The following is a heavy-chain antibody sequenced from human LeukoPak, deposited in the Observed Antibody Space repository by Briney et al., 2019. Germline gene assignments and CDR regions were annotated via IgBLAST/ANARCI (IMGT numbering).Heavy chain of an antibody. D-gene: IGHD3-10*01. Sequence: GGSLRLSCAPSGFTFSSYAMSWVRPAPGKGLEWVSPISGSGGSTYYADSVKGRFTLSRDNSKNTLYLQMNSLRAEDTAVYYCAKRRGYYGWGSQGPGFDYWGQGTLVTVSS. CDR3: AKRRGYYGWGSQGPGFDY. CDR2: ISGSGGST. CDR1: GFTFSSYA. V-gene: IGHV3-23*01. J-gene: IGHJ4*02.